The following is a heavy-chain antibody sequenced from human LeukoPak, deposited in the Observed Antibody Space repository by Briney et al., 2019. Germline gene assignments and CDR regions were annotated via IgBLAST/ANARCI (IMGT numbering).Heavy chain of an antibody. CDR1: GYTFTGYY. CDR3: ARDMIVVGIPDY. J-gene: IGHJ4*02. D-gene: IGHD3-22*01. CDR2: INPNSGGT. V-gene: IGHV1-2*02. Sequence: ASVTVSCKASGYTFTGYYMHWVRQAPGQGLEWMGWINPNSGGTNYAQKFQGRVTMTRDTSISTAYMELSRLRSDDTAVYYCARDMIVVGIPDYWGQGTLVTVSS.